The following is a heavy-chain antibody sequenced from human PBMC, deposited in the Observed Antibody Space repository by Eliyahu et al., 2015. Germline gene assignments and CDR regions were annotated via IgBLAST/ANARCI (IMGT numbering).Heavy chain of an antibody. CDR1: GFTFSSYS. J-gene: IGHJ6*02. Sequence: EVQLVESGGGLVQPGGSLRLSCAASGFTFSSYSMNWVRQAPGKGLEWVSYISSSSSTIYYADSVKGRFTISRDNAKNSLYLQMNSLRAEDTAVYYCARKHAVRGGSRVYYYGMDVWGQGTTVTVSS. V-gene: IGHV3-48*01. CDR2: ISSSSSTI. CDR3: ARKHAVRGGSRVYYYGMDV. D-gene: IGHD3-10*01.